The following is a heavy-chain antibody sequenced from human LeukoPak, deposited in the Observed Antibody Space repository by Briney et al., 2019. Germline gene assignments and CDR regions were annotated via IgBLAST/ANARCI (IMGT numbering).Heavy chain of an antibody. J-gene: IGHJ6*02. CDR3: ARRVHHMDV. CDR2: IFNSGNT. CDR1: GDSISSLY. V-gene: IGHV4-59*08. Sequence: SETLSLTCSVSGDSISSLYWSWVRQAPGKGLEWIGYIFNSGNTNYNPSLKGRVTISVDTSKNQLSLKVNSVTAADAAVYYCARRVHHMDVWGQGTTVTVSS.